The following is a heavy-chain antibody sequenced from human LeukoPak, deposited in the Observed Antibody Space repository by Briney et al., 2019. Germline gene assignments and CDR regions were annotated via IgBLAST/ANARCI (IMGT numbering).Heavy chain of an antibody. V-gene: IGHV3-74*01. CDR1: GFTFSGRW. CDR3: VPADLP. J-gene: IGHJ5*02. CDR2: IRPDGSGA. Sequence: TGGSLRLSCTMSGFTFSGRWMHWVRQAPGEGLVWVSLIRPDGSGANYADSVRGRFTISRDNAKNTLYLRMNSLRVEDTAVYYCVPADLPWGQGTLVIVSS.